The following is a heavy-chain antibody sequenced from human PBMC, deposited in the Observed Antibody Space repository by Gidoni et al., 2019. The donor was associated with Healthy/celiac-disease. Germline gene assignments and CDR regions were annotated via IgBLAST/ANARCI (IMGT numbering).Heavy chain of an antibody. CDR3: AHTGNPNYDFWSGYYSTPKPFDY. Sequence: QITLKESGPTLVKPTQTLTLTCTFSGFSLSTSGVGVGWIRQPPGKALEWLALIYWDDDKRYSPSLKSRLTITKDTSKNQVVLTMTNMDPVDTATYYCAHTGNPNYDFWSGYYSTPKPFDYWGQGTLVTVSS. CDR2: IYWDDDK. V-gene: IGHV2-5*02. D-gene: IGHD3-3*01. CDR1: GFSLSTSGVG. J-gene: IGHJ4*02.